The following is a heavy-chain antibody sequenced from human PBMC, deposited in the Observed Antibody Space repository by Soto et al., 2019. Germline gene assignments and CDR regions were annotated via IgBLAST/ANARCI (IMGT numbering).Heavy chain of an antibody. CDR2: IYYSGST. J-gene: IGHJ4*02. V-gene: IGHV4-31*03. D-gene: IGHD1-20*01. Sequence: QVQLQESGPGLVKPSQTLSLTCTVSGGSISSGGYYWSWIRQHPGKGLEWIGYIYYSGSTYYNPSLKSRVTISVATSKNQFSLKLSSVTAADTAVYYCARDRYKSGYFDYWGQGTLVTVSS. CDR3: ARDRYKSGYFDY. CDR1: GGSISSGGYY.